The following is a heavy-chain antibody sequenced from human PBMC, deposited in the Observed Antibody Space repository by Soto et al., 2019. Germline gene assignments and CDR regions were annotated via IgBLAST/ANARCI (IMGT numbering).Heavy chain of an antibody. CDR1: GSSVSSGNYY. J-gene: IGHJ4*02. CDR3: ARIMYYSDASNYSPFAY. Sequence: SETLSLTCTVSGSSVSSGNYYWSWIRQPPGKGLEWLGYFYYTGSTNYNPSLKSRVTISIDASKNQFSLRLSSVTAADTAVYYCARIMYYSDASNYSPFAYSGQGTLVTVSS. CDR2: FYYTGST. V-gene: IGHV4-61*01. D-gene: IGHD3-22*01.